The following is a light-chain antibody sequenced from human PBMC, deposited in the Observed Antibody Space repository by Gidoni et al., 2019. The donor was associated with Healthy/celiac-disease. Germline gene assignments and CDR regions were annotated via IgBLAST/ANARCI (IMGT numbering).Light chain of an antibody. J-gene: IGKJ1*01. CDR3: QQSYSTPRT. Sequence: EIQMTQSPSSLSASVGDRVTITCRASQSISSYLNWYQQKPGKAPKLLIYAASSLQSGVPSRFSGSGSGTDFTLTISSLQPEDFATYDCQQSYSTPRTFGQGTKVEIK. V-gene: IGKV1-39*01. CDR1: QSISSY. CDR2: AAS.